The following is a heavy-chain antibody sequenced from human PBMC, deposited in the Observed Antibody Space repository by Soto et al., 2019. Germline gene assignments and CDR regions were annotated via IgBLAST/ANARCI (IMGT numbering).Heavy chain of an antibody. CDR3: ARGYGYNYVVDY. D-gene: IGHD5-12*01. Sequence: EVQLVESGGGLVQPGGSLRLSCAASGFTFSTYSMNWVRQAPGKGLEWVSYISSSSGTIHNADSVKGRFTISRDNDKNSLYLQMNSLRDEDTAVYYCARGYGYNYVVDYWGQGTLVTVSS. J-gene: IGHJ4*02. CDR1: GFTFSTYS. V-gene: IGHV3-48*02. CDR2: ISSSSGTI.